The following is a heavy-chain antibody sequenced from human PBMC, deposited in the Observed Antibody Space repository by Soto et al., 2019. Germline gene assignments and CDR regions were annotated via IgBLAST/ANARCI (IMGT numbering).Heavy chain of an antibody. CDR1: GYTFTSYG. CDR3: ARAGKYYYGSGSPYYYGMDV. V-gene: IGHV1-18*04. D-gene: IGHD3-10*01. CDR2: ISGYNGNT. Sequence: QVQLVQSGAEVKKPGASVKVSCKASGYTFTSYGVSWARQAPGQGLEWMGWISGYNGNTNYAQKVQGRVTTTSDTSTSTAYMELRSLRSDDTAVYYCARAGKYYYGSGSPYYYGMDVWGQGITVTVSS. J-gene: IGHJ6*02.